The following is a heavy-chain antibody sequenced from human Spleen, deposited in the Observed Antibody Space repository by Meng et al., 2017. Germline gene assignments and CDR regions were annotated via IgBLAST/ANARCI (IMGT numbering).Heavy chain of an antibody. CDR3: VRDENISLGKLFGDY. Sequence: QVQLVQSGAGVKGPGASVKVACNPSGYPSTAYYIHWVRQAPGQVLEWRGHIIPNSGDTLYAPKFQGRVSMTADTSIGTAYVELSGLRSDDTAIYYCVRDENISLGKLFGDYWGQGTLVTVSS. V-gene: IGHV1-2*06. J-gene: IGHJ4*02. CDR2: IIPNSGDT. D-gene: IGHD2-21*01. CDR1: GYPSTAYY.